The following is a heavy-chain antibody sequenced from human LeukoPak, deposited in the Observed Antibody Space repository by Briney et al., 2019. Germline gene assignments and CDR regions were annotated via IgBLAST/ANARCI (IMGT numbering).Heavy chain of an antibody. D-gene: IGHD3-3*01. CDR2: IYTSGST. CDR3: ARSNYDFWSGNYYYMDV. J-gene: IGHJ6*03. CDR1: GGSISSYY. Sequence: SETLSLTCTVSGGSISSYYWNWVRQPAGKGLEWIGRIYTSGSTKYNPSLKSRVTMSVATSKNQFSLKLSSVTAADTAVYYCARSNYDFWSGNYYYMDVWGKGTTVTVSS. V-gene: IGHV4-4*07.